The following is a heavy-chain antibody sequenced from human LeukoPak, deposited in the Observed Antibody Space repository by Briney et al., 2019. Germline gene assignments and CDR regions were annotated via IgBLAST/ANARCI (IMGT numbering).Heavy chain of an antibody. D-gene: IGHD3-22*01. J-gene: IGHJ4*02. Sequence: SETLSLTCTVSGGSISSSSYYWGWIRQPPGKGLEGIGSIYYSGSTYYNPSLKSRVTISVDTSKNQFSLKLSSVTAADTAVYYCARGPSPYYYDSSGYNWDYWGQGTLVTVSS. CDR1: GGSISSSSYY. V-gene: IGHV4-39*01. CDR3: ARGPSPYYYDSSGYNWDY. CDR2: IYYSGST.